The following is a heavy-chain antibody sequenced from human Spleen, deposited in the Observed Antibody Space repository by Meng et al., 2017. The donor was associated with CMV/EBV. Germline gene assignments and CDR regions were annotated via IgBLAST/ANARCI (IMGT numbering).Heavy chain of an antibody. CDR2: INPSNGVT. D-gene: IGHD3-10*01. V-gene: IGHV1-2*02. Sequence: CKASGYSFTGYCIHWVRQAPGQGLEWMGWINPSNGVTNFVREFQGRVTLTRDTSITTTYMELSGLRSDDTAVYYCARAPLSGFDYWGQGTLVTVSS. J-gene: IGHJ4*02. CDR3: ARAPLSGFDY. CDR1: GYSFTGYC.